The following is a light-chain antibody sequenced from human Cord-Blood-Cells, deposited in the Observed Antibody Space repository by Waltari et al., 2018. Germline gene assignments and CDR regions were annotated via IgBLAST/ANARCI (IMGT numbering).Light chain of an antibody. CDR2: DAS. CDR1: QSGSSY. Sequence: EIVLTQSPPTRSMSPGERATLSFRASQSGSSYLAWYQQKPGQAPRLLIYDASKRDTCITARFSGSGSGTDFTLTISSLEPEDIAVYYCQQRSNWPPFTFGPGTKVAIK. V-gene: IGKV3-11*01. J-gene: IGKJ3*01. CDR3: QQRSNWPPFT.